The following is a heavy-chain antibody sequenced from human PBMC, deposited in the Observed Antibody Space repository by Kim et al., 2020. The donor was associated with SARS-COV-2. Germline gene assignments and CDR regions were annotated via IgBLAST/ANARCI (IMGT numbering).Heavy chain of an antibody. CDR3: ASYRDIAAAGTGWFDP. CDR2: IYYSGST. Sequence: SETLSLTCTVSGGSISSSSYYWGWIRQPPGKGLEWIGSIYYSGSTYYNPSLKSRVTISVDTSKNQFSLKLSSVTAADTAVYYCASYRDIAAAGTGWFDPWGQGTLVTVSS. V-gene: IGHV4-39*01. J-gene: IGHJ5*02. CDR1: GGSISSSSYY. D-gene: IGHD6-13*01.